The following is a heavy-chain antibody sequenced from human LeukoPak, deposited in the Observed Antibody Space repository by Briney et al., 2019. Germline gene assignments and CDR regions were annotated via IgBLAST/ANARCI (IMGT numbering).Heavy chain of an antibody. CDR1: GFTFSSNV. Sequence: GGSLRLSCSASGFTFSSNVMHWVRQAPGKGLEYVSGISGDGTSTYYADSVKGRFTISRDNSKNTLYVQMTSLRAEDTAVYYCVFQVQGVVEWGQGALVTVSS. J-gene: IGHJ4*02. CDR2: ISGDGTST. V-gene: IGHV3-64*05. CDR3: VFQVQGVVE. D-gene: IGHD2-15*01.